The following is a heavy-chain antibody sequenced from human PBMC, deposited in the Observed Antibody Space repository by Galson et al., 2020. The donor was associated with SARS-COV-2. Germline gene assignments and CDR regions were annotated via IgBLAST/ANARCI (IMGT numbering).Heavy chain of an antibody. CDR1: GFTFSSYA. J-gene: IGHJ4*02. D-gene: IGHD4-4*01. CDR2: ISYDGSNK. CDR3: ARDRTLYDYSNYYFDY. Sequence: GESLKISCAASGFTFSSYAMHWVRQAPGKGLEWVAVISYDGSNKYYADSVKGRFTISRDNSKNTLYLQMNSLRAEDTAVYYCARDRTLYDYSNYYFDYWGQGTLVTVSS. V-gene: IGHV3-30*04.